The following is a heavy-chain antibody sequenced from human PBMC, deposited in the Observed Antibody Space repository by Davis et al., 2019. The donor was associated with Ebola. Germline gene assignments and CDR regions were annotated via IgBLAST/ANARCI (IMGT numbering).Heavy chain of an antibody. D-gene: IGHD5-18*01. CDR2: ISGSGGST. CDR3: ASLSGGGYSYGEYYFDY. J-gene: IGHJ4*02. CDR1: GFTFSSNA. V-gene: IGHV3-23*01. Sequence: PGGSLRLSCAASGFTFSSNAMSWVRQAPGQGLEWVSAISGSGGSTYYADSVKGRFTISRDNSKNTLYLQMNSLRAEDTAVYYCASLSGGGYSYGEYYFDYWGQGTLVTVSS.